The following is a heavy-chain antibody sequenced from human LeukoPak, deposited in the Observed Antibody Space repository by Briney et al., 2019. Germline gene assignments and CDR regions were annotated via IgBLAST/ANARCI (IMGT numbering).Heavy chain of an antibody. D-gene: IGHD3-22*01. CDR1: GFTFSSYG. CDR3: AKEMDDDSSGYYGLVLDY. CDR2: ISYDGSNK. Sequence: PGRSLRLSCAASGFTFSSYGMHWVRQAPGKGLEWVAVISYDGSNKYYADSVKGRFTISRDNSKNTLYLQMNSLRAEDTAVYYCAKEMDDDSSGYYGLVLDYWGQGTLVTVSS. J-gene: IGHJ4*02. V-gene: IGHV3-30*18.